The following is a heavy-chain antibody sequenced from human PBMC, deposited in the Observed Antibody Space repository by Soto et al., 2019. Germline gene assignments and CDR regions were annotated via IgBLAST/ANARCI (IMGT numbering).Heavy chain of an antibody. Sequence: PSETLSLTCTVSGGSISSGGYYWSWIRQHPGKGLEWIGYIYYSGSTYYNPSLKSRVTISVDTSKNQFSLKLSSVTAADTAVYYCARRFAVAATYYFDYWGQGTLVTVSS. V-gene: IGHV4-31*03. CDR3: ARRFAVAATYYFDY. CDR1: GGSISSGGYY. J-gene: IGHJ4*02. D-gene: IGHD6-19*01. CDR2: IYYSGST.